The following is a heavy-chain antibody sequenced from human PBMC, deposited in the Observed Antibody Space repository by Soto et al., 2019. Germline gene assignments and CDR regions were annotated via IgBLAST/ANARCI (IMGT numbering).Heavy chain of an antibody. CDR1: GYTFSSYA. CDR2: IITYNGNT. J-gene: IGHJ4*02. V-gene: IGHV1-18*01. Sequence: QVQLVQSGAEVKKPGASVKVSCKASGYTFSSYAISWVRQAPGQGLEWMGWIITYNGNTNYAQKLQGRVTMTTDTSTTTAYVDLGGLGSDATAVYYWARPGPPVDYGGQGTLVTVSS. CDR3: ARPGPPVDY.